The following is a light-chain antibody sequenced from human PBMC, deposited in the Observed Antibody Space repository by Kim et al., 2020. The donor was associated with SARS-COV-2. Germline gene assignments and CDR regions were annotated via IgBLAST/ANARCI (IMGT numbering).Light chain of an antibody. J-gene: IGKJ4*01. Sequence: PGERATLACRASQSINIDVAWYQQKPGRAPRLLIYDASKRVSGVPARFSGSGSGIDFALTSNGLEPEDFAVYYCQQHATWPPALTFGGGTKV. V-gene: IGKV3-11*01. CDR1: QSINID. CDR3: QQHATWPPALT. CDR2: DAS.